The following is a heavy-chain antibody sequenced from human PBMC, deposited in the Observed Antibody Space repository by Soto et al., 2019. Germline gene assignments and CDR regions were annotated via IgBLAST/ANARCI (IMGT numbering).Heavy chain of an antibody. J-gene: IGHJ4*02. CDR3: AADPVGIVGG. V-gene: IGHV1-58*01. Sequence: QLQLVQSGPEEKEPGTSVKVSCKASGLTFTSSAVQWVRQARGQRLEWIGWIVVGSGNTNYAQKFQERVTISRDMATSTVYMELSSLRSEDTAVYYCAADPVGIVGGWGQGTLVTVSS. D-gene: IGHD5-12*01. CDR1: GLTFTSSA. CDR2: IVVGSGNT.